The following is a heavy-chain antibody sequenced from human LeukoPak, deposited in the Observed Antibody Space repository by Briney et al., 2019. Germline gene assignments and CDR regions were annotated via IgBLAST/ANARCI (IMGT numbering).Heavy chain of an antibody. CDR1: GGTFSSYA. D-gene: IGHD3-10*01. CDR3: ASTYGSGSNTPTYYYYGMDV. CDR2: IIPIFGTA. J-gene: IGHJ6*02. Sequence: GASVKVSCKASGGTFSSYAISWVRQAPGQGLEWMGGIIPIFGTANYAQKFQGRVTITRDTSASTAYMELSSLRSEDTAVYYCASTYGSGSNTPTYYYYGMDVWGQGTTVTVSS. V-gene: IGHV1-69*05.